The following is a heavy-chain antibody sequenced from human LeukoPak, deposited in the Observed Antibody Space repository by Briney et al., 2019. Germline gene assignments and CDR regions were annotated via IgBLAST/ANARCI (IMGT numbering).Heavy chain of an antibody. Sequence: ASVKVSCKASGFTFTGYYTHWMRQAPGQGLEWMGWMNPNSGDTLYAPKFQGRVTMTRDTSLSTAYMELHRLTSDDSAIYYCARWDSDYYYYYSLDVWGQGPAVTVSS. V-gene: IGHV1-2*02. CDR2: MNPNSGDT. J-gene: IGHJ6*02. CDR3: ARWDSDYYYYYSLDV. D-gene: IGHD1-26*01. CDR1: GFTFTGYY.